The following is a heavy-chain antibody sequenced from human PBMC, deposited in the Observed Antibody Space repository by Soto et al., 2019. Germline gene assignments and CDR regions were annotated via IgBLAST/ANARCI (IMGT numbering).Heavy chain of an antibody. V-gene: IGHV3-33*01. J-gene: IGHJ4*02. CDR3: ARERGYYDSSGYRY. Sequence: QVQLVESGGGVVQPGRSLRLSCAASGFTFSSYGMHWVRQAPGKGLEWVAVIWYDGSNKYYADSVKGRFTISRDNSKNTLYLQMNSLRAEDTAVYYCARERGYYDSSGYRYWGQGTLVTVSS. CDR2: IWYDGSNK. D-gene: IGHD3-22*01. CDR1: GFTFSSYG.